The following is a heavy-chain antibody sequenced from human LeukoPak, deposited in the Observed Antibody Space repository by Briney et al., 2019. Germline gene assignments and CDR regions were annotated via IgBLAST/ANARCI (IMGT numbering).Heavy chain of an antibody. D-gene: IGHD1-26*01. CDR3: AKLSGSYHTFDY. CDR2: ISGSGGST. V-gene: IGHV3-23*01. Sequence: GGSLRLSRAASGFTFSSYAMSWVRQAPGKGLEWVSAISGSGGSTYYADSVKGRFPISRDNSKNTLYLQMNSLRAEDTAVYYCAKLSGSYHTFDYWGQGTLVTVSS. J-gene: IGHJ4*02. CDR1: GFTFSSYA.